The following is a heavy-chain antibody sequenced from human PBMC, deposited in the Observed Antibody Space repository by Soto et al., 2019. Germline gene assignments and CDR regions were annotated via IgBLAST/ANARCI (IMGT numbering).Heavy chain of an antibody. V-gene: IGHV1-46*03. J-gene: IGHJ3*02. D-gene: IGHD5-12*01. CDR2: INPNGGST. CDR3: AREQGLRPGGGGTEPLDI. CDR1: GYSFTSQY. Sequence: QVQLVQSGAEVKKPGASVKISCEASGYSFTSQYVHWVRQAPGQGLEWMGIINPNGGSTTYAQKFQGRVTNTRDTSPSTVYMELSSRTTGDTAVYYWAREQGLRPGGGGTEPLDIWGQGTMVTVAS.